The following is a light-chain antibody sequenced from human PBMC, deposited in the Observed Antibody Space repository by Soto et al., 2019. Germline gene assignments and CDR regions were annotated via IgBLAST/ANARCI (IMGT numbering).Light chain of an antibody. CDR3: VLYMGNGISI. J-gene: IGLJ2*01. V-gene: IGLV8-61*01. CDR1: SGSVSLSYY. CDR2: RIS. Sequence: QTVVTQEPSFSVSPGGTVTLTCGLSSGSVSLSYYPSWYQQTPGQPPCTLMYRISSRSSGVPDRFSGSILGNKAALTITGAQSDDEADYYCVLYMGNGISIFGGGTKLTVL.